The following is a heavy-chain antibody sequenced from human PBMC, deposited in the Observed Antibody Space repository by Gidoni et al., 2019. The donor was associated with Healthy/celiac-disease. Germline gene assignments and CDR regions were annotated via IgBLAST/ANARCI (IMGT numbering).Heavy chain of an antibody. V-gene: IGHV4-30-2*01. CDR1: GGSISSGGYS. CDR2: IYHSGST. CDR3: ASLGYCSSTSCLKDRMDV. J-gene: IGHJ6*03. Sequence: QLQLQESGSGLVKPSQTLSLTCAVSGGSISSGGYSWSWLRQPPGKGLEWIGYIYHSGSTYYNPSLKSRVTISVDRSKNQFSLKLSSVTAADTAVYYCASLGYCSSTSCLKDRMDVWGKGTTVTVSS. D-gene: IGHD2-2*01.